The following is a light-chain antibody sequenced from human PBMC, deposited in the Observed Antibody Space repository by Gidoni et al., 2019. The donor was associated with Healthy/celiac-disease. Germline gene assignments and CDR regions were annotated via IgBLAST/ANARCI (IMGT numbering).Light chain of an antibody. Sequence: EIVMTQSPATLSVSPGYRATLSCRASQSVSSNLAWYQQKPGQAPRLLIYGASTRATGITARFSGSGSGTEFTLTISSLQSEDFAVYYCQQYNNWPPLTFGGGTKVEIK. CDR1: QSVSSN. V-gene: IGKV3-15*01. CDR3: QQYNNWPPLT. J-gene: IGKJ4*01. CDR2: GAS.